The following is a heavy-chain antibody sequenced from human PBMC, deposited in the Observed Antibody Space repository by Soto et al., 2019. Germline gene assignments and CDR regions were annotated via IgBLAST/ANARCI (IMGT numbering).Heavy chain of an antibody. CDR2: IYYSGST. CDR1: GGSISSGGYY. V-gene: IGHV4-31*03. Sequence: PSETLSLTCTVSGGSISSGGYYWSWIRQHPGKGLEWIGYIYYSGSTYYNPSLKSRVTIPVDTSKNQFSLKLSSVTAADTAVYYCARDVYDSSGYYYGPWFDPWGQGTLVTVSS. D-gene: IGHD3-22*01. CDR3: ARDVYDSSGYYYGPWFDP. J-gene: IGHJ5*02.